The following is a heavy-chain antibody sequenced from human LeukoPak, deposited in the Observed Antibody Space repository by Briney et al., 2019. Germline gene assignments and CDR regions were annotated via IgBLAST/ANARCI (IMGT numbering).Heavy chain of an antibody. CDR3: ARTPRGVYYGSGRIINWFDP. J-gene: IGHJ5*02. D-gene: IGHD3-10*01. Sequence: PSETLSLTCSVSGDSIRNYFWSWIRQPAGKGLEWIGRIYTSGSTDYNPSLRSRVTMSVDTSRNQFSLKLTSVTAADTAVYYCARTPRGVYYGSGRIINWFDPWGQGTLVTVSS. V-gene: IGHV4-4*07. CDR1: GDSIRNYF. CDR2: IYTSGST.